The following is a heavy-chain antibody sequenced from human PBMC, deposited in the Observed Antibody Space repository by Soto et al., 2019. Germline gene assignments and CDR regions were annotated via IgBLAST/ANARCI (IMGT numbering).Heavy chain of an antibody. CDR3: ARDPFDCGDDCSSNY. CDR2: IYSGGST. J-gene: IGHJ4*02. Sequence: PGGSLRLSCVASGFTVSSNYMSWVRQAPGKGLEWVSLIYSGGSTYYADSVKGRFTISRDNAKNTLYLQMNSLRAEDTAVYYCARDPFDCGDDCSSNYWGQGTRVTVSS. CDR1: GFTVSSNY. D-gene: IGHD2-21*02. V-gene: IGHV3-66*01.